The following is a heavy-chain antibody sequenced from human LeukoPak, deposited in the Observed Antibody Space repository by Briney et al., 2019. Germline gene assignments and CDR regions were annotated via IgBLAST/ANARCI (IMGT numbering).Heavy chain of an antibody. CDR2: INPNSGGT. Sequence: ASVTVSFKASGYTFTDYYMHWVRQAPGQGLEWMGWINPNSGGTNYAQKFQGRVTMTRDTSISTAYMELSRLRSDDTAVYYCARDDSHSDSKDYWGQGTLVTVSS. J-gene: IGHJ4*02. CDR3: ARDDSHSDSKDY. CDR1: GYTFTDYY. D-gene: IGHD4-11*01. V-gene: IGHV1-2*02.